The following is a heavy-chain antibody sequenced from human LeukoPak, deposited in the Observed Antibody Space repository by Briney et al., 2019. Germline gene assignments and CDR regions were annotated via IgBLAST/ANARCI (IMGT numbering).Heavy chain of an antibody. J-gene: IGHJ4*02. CDR1: GGSISSGSYY. CDR3: ARLGDILTGYFDY. CDR2: IYTSGST. V-gene: IGHV4-61*02. D-gene: IGHD3-9*01. Sequence: PSETLSLTCTVSGGSISSGSYYWSWIRQPAGKGLEWIGRIYTSGSTNYNPSLKSRVTISVDTSKNQFSLKLSSVTAADTAVYYCARLGDILTGYFDYWGQGILVTVSS.